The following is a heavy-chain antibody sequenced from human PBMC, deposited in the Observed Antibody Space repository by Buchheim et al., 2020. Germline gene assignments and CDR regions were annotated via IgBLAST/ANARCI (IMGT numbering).Heavy chain of an antibody. CDR1: GFTFSSYS. J-gene: IGHJ4*02. CDR3: ARGPYYDSSGLNY. Sequence: EVQLVESGGGLVKPGGSLRLSCAASGFTFSSYSMNWVRQAPGKGLEWVSSISSSSSSIYYADSVKGRFTISRDNAKNSLYMQMNSLRAEDTAVYYCARGPYYDSSGLNYWGQGTL. CDR2: ISSSSSSI. V-gene: IGHV3-21*01. D-gene: IGHD3-22*01.